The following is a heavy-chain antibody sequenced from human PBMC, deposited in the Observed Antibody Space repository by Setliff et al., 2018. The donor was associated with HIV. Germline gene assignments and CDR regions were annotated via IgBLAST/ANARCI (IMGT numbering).Heavy chain of an antibody. J-gene: IGHJ4*02. Sequence: SETLSLTCTVSGPSINIHYWSWIRQSPGKGFEWIGYIYSTGSTNYNPSLQSRVTISVDTSKNQFSLKLTSVTAADTAVYYCARDQPQDYDSLTGYYTGRYFDYWGRGTLVTVSS. CDR1: GPSINIHY. V-gene: IGHV4-59*11. D-gene: IGHD3-9*01. CDR3: ARDQPQDYDSLTGYYTGRYFDY. CDR2: IYSTGST.